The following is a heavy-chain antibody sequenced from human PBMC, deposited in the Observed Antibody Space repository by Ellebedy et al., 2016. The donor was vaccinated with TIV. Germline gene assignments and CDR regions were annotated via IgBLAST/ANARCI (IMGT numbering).Heavy chain of an antibody. D-gene: IGHD1-7*01. V-gene: IGHV3-33*01. CDR1: RFSFNDYG. Sequence: GGSLRLSXEASRFSFNDYGMHWVRQAPGKGLEWMAVIWYDGTKTYHADSVKGRFTISRDNSKNTLYLQMNSLRVEDTAVYYCARDFTGTTLDGLDVWGQGTTVTVS. CDR2: IWYDGTKT. J-gene: IGHJ6*02. CDR3: ARDFTGTTLDGLDV.